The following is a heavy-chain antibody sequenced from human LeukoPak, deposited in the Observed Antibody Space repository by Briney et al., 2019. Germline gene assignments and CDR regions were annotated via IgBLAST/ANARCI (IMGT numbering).Heavy chain of an antibody. CDR1: GYTFTSYG. V-gene: IGHV1-69*06. CDR2: IIPIFGTA. Sequence: ASVKVSCKASGYTFTSYGISWVRQAPGQGLEWMGGIIPIFGTANYAQKFQGRVTITADKSTSTAYMELSSLRSEDTAVYYCARWGIAVAYFDYWGQGTLVTVSS. CDR3: ARWGIAVAYFDY. D-gene: IGHD6-19*01. J-gene: IGHJ4*02.